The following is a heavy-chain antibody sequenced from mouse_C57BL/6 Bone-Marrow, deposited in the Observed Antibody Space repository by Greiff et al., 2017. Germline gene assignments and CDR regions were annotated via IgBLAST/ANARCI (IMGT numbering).Heavy chain of an antibody. CDR1: GFTFSSYA. D-gene: IGHD2-2*01. CDR2: ISSGGDYI. V-gene: IGHV5-9-1*02. J-gene: IGHJ2*01. Sequence: EVKLVESGEGLVKPGGSLKLSCAASGFTFSSYAMSWVRQTPEKRLEWVAYISSGGDYIYYADTVKGRFTISRDNARNSLYLQMSSLKSEDTAMYYCTRDPSLWLRRGLDYWGQGTTLTVSS. CDR3: TRDPSLWLRRGLDY.